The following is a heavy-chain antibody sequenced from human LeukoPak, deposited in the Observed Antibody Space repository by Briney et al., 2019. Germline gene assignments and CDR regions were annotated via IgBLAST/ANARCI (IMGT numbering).Heavy chain of an antibody. J-gene: IGHJ6*03. D-gene: IGHD2-2*01. CDR2: IYYSGST. Sequence: PSETLSLTCTVSGGSISSSSYYWGWIRQPPGKGLERIGSIYYSGSTYYNPSLKSRVTISVDTSKNQFSLKLSSVTAADTAVYYCASRQGVQVYQLLFADYYYYMDVWGKGTTVAVSS. V-gene: IGHV4-39*07. CDR3: ASRQGVQVYQLLFADYYYYMDV. CDR1: GGSISSSSYY.